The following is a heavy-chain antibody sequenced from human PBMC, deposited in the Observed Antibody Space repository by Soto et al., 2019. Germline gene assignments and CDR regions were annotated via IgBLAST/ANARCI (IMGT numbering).Heavy chain of an antibody. CDR1: GVSINNYY. Sequence: SETLSLTCTVSGVSINNYYWSWIRQPPGKRLEWIGYIYYTGSTTYNPSLESRVTMSVDTSNNQFSLKLSSVNAADTADYYCAKYRRSEAEGFTLDFWGRGTLVTVS. D-gene: IGHD2-2*01. J-gene: IGHJ4*02. CDR3: AKYRRSEAEGFTLDF. CDR2: IYYTGST. V-gene: IGHV4-59*01.